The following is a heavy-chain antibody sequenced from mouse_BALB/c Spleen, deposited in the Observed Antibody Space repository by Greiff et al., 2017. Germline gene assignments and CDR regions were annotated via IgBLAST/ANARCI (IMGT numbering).Heavy chain of an antibody. Sequence: VQLQQSGAELVKPGASVKLSCTASGFNIKDTYMHWVKQRPEQGLEWIGRIDPANGNTKYDPKFQGKATITADTSSNTAYLQLSSLTSEDTAVYDCARDHYYGSEAYWGQGTLVTVSA. CDR3: ARDHYYGSEAY. CDR2: IDPANGNT. J-gene: IGHJ3*01. D-gene: IGHD1-1*01. CDR1: GFNIKDTY. V-gene: IGHV14-3*02.